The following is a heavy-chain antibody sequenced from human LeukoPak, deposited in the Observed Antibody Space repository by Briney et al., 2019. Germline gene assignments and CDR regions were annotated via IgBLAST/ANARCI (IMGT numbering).Heavy chain of an antibody. J-gene: IGHJ4*02. D-gene: IGHD5-24*01. CDR1: GFTFSSYE. Sequence: GGSLRLSCAASGFTFSSYEMNWVRQAPGKGLEWVSYISSSGSTIYYADSVKGRFTISRDNAKNSLYLQMYSLRAEDTAVYYCARDGYKDFDYWGQGTLVTVSS. CDR2: ISSSGSTI. V-gene: IGHV3-48*03. CDR3: ARDGYKDFDY.